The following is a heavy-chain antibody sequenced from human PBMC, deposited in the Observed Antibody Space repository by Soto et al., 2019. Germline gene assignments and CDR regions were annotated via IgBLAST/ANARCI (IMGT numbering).Heavy chain of an antibody. CDR3: ARGGTWYYDFGSGYLEKNAFDI. CDR2: INPNSGGT. Sequence: QVQLVQSGAEVKKPGASVKVSCKASGYTFTGYYMHWVRQAPGQGLEWMGWINPNSGGTNYAHKFQGWVTMTRDTSISTAYMELSRLRSDDTAVYYCARGGTWYYDFGSGYLEKNAFDIWGQGTMVTVSS. CDR1: GYTFTGYY. J-gene: IGHJ3*02. D-gene: IGHD3-3*01. V-gene: IGHV1-2*04.